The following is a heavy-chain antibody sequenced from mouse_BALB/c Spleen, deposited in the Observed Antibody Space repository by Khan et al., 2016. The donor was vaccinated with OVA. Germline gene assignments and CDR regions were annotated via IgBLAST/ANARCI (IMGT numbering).Heavy chain of an antibody. CDR1: GYSITSGYG. Sequence: EVQLVESGPGLVKPSQSLSLTCTVTGYSITSGYGWNWIRQFPGNKLEWMGYISYSGSTNYNPPLKSRISINRDTSKHQFFLLLNSVTTEDTATYYCARTARIKYWGQGTTLTVSS. CDR2: ISYSGST. CDR3: ARTARIKY. J-gene: IGHJ2*01. V-gene: IGHV3-2*02. D-gene: IGHD1-2*01.